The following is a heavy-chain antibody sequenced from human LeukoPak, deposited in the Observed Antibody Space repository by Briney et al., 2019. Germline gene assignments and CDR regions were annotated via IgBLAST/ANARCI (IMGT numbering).Heavy chain of an antibody. Sequence: SETLSLTCTVSGGSISSSSYYWGWIRQPPGKGLEWIGSIYYSGSTYYNPSLKSRVTISVDTSKNQFSLKLSSVTAAETAVYYCARRSSGRTSQYFQHWGQGTLVTVSS. CDR3: ARRSSGRTSQYFQH. CDR1: GGSISSSSYY. D-gene: IGHD6-19*01. J-gene: IGHJ1*01. CDR2: IYYSGST. V-gene: IGHV4-39*01.